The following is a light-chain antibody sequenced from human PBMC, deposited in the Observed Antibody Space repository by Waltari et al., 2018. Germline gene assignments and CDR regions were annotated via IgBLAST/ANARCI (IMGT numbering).Light chain of an antibody. CDR3: CSYAGLGTYV. J-gene: IGLJ1*01. CDR1: SSDVGSYNL. CDR2: EVI. V-gene: IGLV2-23*02. Sequence: HSALTQPASVSGSPGQSITISCTGTSSDVGSYNLVSGYQQHPGKAPKLLVCEVIKRPSGVSSRCSGAKSGNTASLTISGLQAEDEADYYCCSYAGLGTYVVGSGTKVTVL.